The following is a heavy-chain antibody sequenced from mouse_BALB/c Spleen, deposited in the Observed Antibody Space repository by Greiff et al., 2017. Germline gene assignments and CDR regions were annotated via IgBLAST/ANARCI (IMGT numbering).Heavy chain of an antibody. CDR3: ARPYRYDDYAMDY. CDR1: GFSLTSYG. V-gene: IGHV2-9*02. J-gene: IGHJ4*01. CDR2: IWAGGST. D-gene: IGHD2-14*01. Sequence: VQLVESGPGLVAPSQSLSITCTVSGFSLTSYGVHWVRQPPGKGLEWLGVIWAGGSTNYNSALMSRLSISKDNSKSQVFLKMNSLQTDDTAMYYCARPYRYDDYAMDYWGQGTSVTVSS.